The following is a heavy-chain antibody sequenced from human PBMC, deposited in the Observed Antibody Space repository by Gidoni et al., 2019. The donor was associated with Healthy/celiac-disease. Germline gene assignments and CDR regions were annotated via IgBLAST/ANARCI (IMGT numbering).Heavy chain of an antibody. Sequence: EVQLLESGGGLVQPGSSLILSCAASGFTFDDYAMHWVRQAPGKGLEWVSGISWNSGSIGYADSVKGRFTISRDNAKNSLYLQMNSLRAEDTALYYCAKANDILTGWDDGDYFDYWGQGTLVTVSS. D-gene: IGHD3-9*01. CDR3: AKANDILTGWDDGDYFDY. CDR2: ISWNSGSI. J-gene: IGHJ4*02. CDR1: GFTFDDYA. V-gene: IGHV3-9*01.